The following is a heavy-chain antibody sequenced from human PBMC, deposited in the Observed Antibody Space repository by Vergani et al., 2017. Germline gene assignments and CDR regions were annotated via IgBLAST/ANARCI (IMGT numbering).Heavy chain of an antibody. J-gene: IGHJ4*02. V-gene: IGHV3-30*18. CDR3: AKGSSSTNRGAFDY. D-gene: IGHD6-6*01. Sequence: QVQLVESGGGVVQPGRSLRLSCAASGFPFSSYGMHWVRQAPGKGLEWVAVISYDGSNKYYADSVKGRFTISRDNSKNTLYLQMNSLRAEDTAVYYCAKGSSSTNRGAFDYWGQGTLVTVSS. CDR1: GFPFSSYG. CDR2: ISYDGSNK.